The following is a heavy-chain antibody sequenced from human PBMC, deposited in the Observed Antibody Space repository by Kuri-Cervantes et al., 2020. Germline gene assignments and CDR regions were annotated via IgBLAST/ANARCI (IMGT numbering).Heavy chain of an antibody. J-gene: IGHJ3*02. D-gene: IGHD3-22*01. V-gene: IGHV3-30*18. CDR1: GFTFSSYG. CDR3: AKGAHYYDSSDDAFDI. Sequence: GESLKISCAASGFTFSSYGMHWVRQAPGKGLEWVAVISYDGGNKYYADSVKGRFTISRDNSKNTLYLQMNSLRAEDTAVYYCAKGAHYYDSSDDAFDIWGQGTMVTVSS. CDR2: ISYDGGNK.